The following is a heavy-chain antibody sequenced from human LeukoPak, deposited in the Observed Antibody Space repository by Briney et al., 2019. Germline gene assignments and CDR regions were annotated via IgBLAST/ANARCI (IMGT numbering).Heavy chain of an antibody. CDR2: ISGSGGFT. CDR1: GFTFSTYA. V-gene: IGHV3-23*01. D-gene: IGHD6-13*01. Sequence: GGSLRLSCAASGFTFSTYAVSWVRQAPGKGLEWVSVISGSGGFTYYADSVKGRFTISRDSSKNTLYLQMSGLRAEDTAVYYCAKSGSNWSFDPWGQGTLVTVSS. CDR3: AKSGSNWSFDP. J-gene: IGHJ5*02.